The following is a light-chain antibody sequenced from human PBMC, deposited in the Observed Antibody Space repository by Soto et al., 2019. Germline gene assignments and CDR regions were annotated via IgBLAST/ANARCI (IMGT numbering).Light chain of an antibody. CDR2: DVS. Sequence: QSVLTQPASVSGSPGQSITISCTGTSSDVGGYNYVSWYQQHPGKAPKLMIYDVSNRPSGVSNRFSGSKSGNTASPTISGLQAEDEADYYCSSYTSSSTPDVFGTGTKVTVL. J-gene: IGLJ1*01. CDR1: SSDVGGYNY. V-gene: IGLV2-14*01. CDR3: SSYTSSSTPDV.